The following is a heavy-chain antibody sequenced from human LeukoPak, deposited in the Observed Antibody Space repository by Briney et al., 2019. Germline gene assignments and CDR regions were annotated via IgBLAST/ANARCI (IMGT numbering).Heavy chain of an antibody. J-gene: IGHJ4*02. Sequence: PGGSLRLSCAASGFTFRTYGMNWVRQAPGKGLEWISYINSNSDTVHYSTSVEGRFTISRDNAKNSLYLQMNSLRAEDTAVYYCAKDKYGSGSYQVDYWGQGTLVTVSS. V-gene: IGHV3-48*04. CDR2: INSNSDTV. CDR3: AKDKYGSGSYQVDY. CDR1: GFTFRTYG. D-gene: IGHD3-10*01.